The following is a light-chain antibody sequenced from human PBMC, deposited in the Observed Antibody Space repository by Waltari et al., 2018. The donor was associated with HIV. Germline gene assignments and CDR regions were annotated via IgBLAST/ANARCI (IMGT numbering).Light chain of an antibody. CDR1: SSNIGVGYD. J-gene: IGLJ3*02. CDR2: DNT. Sequence: QSVLTPPPSVSGAPGQRVTISCTGSSSNIGVGYDMPWYRHLPVAAPKRLVYDNTNRPSGVPDRFSGSKSGSSASLAITGLQTEDEADYYGQSYDDRLSGSEVFGGGTRVTVL. V-gene: IGLV1-40*01. CDR3: QSYDDRLSGSEV.